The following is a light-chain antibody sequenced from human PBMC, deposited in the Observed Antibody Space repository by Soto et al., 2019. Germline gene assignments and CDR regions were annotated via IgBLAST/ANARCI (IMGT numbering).Light chain of an antibody. J-gene: IGKJ4*01. CDR3: QQFSSYPLT. V-gene: IGKV3-20*01. CDR1: QTVRNNY. CDR2: DAS. Sequence: VLTQAPCTLSLSPGESLPLSCRASQTVRNNYLAWYQQKPGQAPKLLIYDASSRATGIPDRFSGGGSGTDFTLTTSRLEPEGFAVYYCQQFSSYPLTFGGGTKVDIK.